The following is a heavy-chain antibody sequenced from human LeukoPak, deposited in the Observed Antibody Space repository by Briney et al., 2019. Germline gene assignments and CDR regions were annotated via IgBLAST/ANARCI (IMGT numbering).Heavy chain of an antibody. V-gene: IGHV1-2*02. Sequence: ASVKVSCKASGYTFTSYGISWVRQAPGQGLEWMGWINPNSGGTNYAQKFQGRVTMTSDTSISTAYMDLSRLRSDDTAVYYCAGRGYSYGYASDIWGQGTMVTVSS. CDR1: GYTFTSYG. D-gene: IGHD5-18*01. CDR3: AGRGYSYGYASDI. CDR2: INPNSGGT. J-gene: IGHJ3*02.